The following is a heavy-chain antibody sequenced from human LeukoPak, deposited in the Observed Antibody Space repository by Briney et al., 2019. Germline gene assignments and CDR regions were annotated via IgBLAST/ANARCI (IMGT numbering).Heavy chain of an antibody. V-gene: IGHV1-46*01. D-gene: IGHD1-26*01. CDR3: AREAGGVGATRFDY. J-gene: IGHJ4*02. CDR1: GYTFTSYY. Sequence: GASVKVSCKASGYTFTSYYMHWVRQAPGQGLEWMGIIYPSGGSTSYAQKFQGRVTMTRVTSTSRVYMELSSLRSEDTAVYYCAREAGGVGATRFDYWGQGTLVTVSS. CDR2: IYPSGGST.